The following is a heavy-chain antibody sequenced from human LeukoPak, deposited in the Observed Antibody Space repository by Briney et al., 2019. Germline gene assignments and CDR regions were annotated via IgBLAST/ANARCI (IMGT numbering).Heavy chain of an antibody. CDR2: INHSGST. CDR1: GGSFSGYY. J-gene: IGHJ4*02. Sequence: SETLSLTCAVYGGSFSGYYWSWIRQPPGKGLEWIGEINHSGSTNYNPSLKSRVTISVDTSKNQFSLKLSSVTAADTAVYYCARHSPSSYDFWSGYYKGSFDYWGQGTLVTASS. V-gene: IGHV4-34*01. CDR3: ARHSPSSYDFWSGYYKGSFDY. D-gene: IGHD3-3*01.